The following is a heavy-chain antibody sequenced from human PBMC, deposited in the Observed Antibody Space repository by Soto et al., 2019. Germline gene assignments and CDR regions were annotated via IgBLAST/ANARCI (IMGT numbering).Heavy chain of an antibody. D-gene: IGHD3-10*01. CDR2: ISGSGGST. Sequence: EVQLLESGGGLVQPGGSLRLSCAASGFTFSSYAMSWVRQAPGKGLERVSAISGSGGSTYYADSVKGRFTISRDNSSNTLYLQMNSLRAEDTAVYYCATRVAPWGAGTYYYGMDVWGQGTTVTVSS. CDR3: ATRVAPWGAGTYYYGMDV. V-gene: IGHV3-23*01. CDR1: GFTFSSYA. J-gene: IGHJ6*02.